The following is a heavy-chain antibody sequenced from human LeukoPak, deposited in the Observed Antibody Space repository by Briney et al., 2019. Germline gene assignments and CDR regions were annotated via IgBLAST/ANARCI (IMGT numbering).Heavy chain of an antibody. V-gene: IGHV4-4*07. J-gene: IGHJ4*02. CDR3: ARGGPYDSGSFYFDY. Sequence: SETLSLTCTVSGGSISNYYWNWIRQPAGKGLEWIGRIYTSGTTDYNPSLRCRVTVSVDTSKNHFSLRLSSVTAADTAVYYCARGGPYDSGSFYFDYWGQGTLVSVSS. CDR1: GGSISNYY. CDR2: IYTSGTT. D-gene: IGHD1-26*01.